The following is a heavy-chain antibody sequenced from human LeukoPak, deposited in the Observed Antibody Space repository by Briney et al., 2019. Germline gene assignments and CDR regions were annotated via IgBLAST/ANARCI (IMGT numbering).Heavy chain of an antibody. D-gene: IGHD1-26*01. V-gene: IGHV3-21*01. CDR3: ARDDSGEWELQPRNDAFDI. J-gene: IGHJ3*02. CDR1: GFTVSSNY. Sequence: GGSLRLSCAASGFTVSSNYMSWVRQAPGKGLEWVSSISSSSSYIYYADSVKGRFTISRDNAKNPLYLQMNSLRAEDTAVYYCARDDSGEWELQPRNDAFDIWGQGTMVTVSS. CDR2: ISSSSSYI.